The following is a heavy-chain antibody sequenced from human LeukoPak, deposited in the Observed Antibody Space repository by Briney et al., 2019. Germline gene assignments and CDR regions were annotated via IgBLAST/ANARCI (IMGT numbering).Heavy chain of an antibody. Sequence: ASVKVSCKASGYTLTSYGISWVRQAPGQGLEWMGWISAYNGNTNYAQKLQGRVTMTTDTSTSTAYMELRSLRSVDTAVYYCARDFFPDYYDSSGYYSFDYWGQGTLVTVSS. V-gene: IGHV1-18*01. CDR1: GYTLTSYG. CDR2: ISAYNGNT. J-gene: IGHJ4*02. CDR3: ARDFFPDYYDSSGYYSFDY. D-gene: IGHD3-22*01.